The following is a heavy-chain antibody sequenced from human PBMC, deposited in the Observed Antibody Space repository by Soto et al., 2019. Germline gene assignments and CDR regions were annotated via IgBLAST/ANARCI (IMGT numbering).Heavy chain of an antibody. CDR2: IYWNDDK. CDR1: GFSLSTSPVA. J-gene: IGHJ5*02. CDR3: VHRGRSSGLGEGNWFDP. V-gene: IGHV2-5*01. Sequence: QITLKESGPTLVKPTQTLTLTCTFSGFSLSTSPVAVGWIRQPPGKALEWLAIIYWNDDKHYSPSLQTRLTITKDTSRNQVVLTRTSMDPVDSATYYCVHRGRSSGLGEGNWFDPWGQGTLITVSS. D-gene: IGHD6-19*01.